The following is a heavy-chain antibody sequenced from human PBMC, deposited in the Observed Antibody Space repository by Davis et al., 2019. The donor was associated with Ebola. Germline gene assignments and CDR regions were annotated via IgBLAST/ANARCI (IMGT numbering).Heavy chain of an antibody. CDR1: GGSVSSGSYY. CDR2: IYYSGST. CDR3: ARAVRNYDFWSGYRY. J-gene: IGHJ4*02. D-gene: IGHD3-3*01. V-gene: IGHV4-61*01. Sequence: PSETLSLTCTVSGGSVSSGSYYWSWIRQPPGKGLEWIGYIYYSGSTNYNPSLKSRVTISVDTSKNQFSLKLSSVTAADTAVYYCARAVRNYDFWSGYRYWGQGTLVTVSS.